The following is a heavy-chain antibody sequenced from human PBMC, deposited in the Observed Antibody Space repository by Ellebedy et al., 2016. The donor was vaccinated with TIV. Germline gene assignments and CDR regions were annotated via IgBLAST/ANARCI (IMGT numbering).Heavy chain of an antibody. CDR3: ASGDYGSSSPNF. Sequence: PGGSLRLSCAASGFTVSSNYMSWVRQAPGKGLEWVSIIYSGGNTYYTDSVKGRFTISRDNSKNTMYLQMSSLGAEETAVYYCASGDYGSSSPNFWGQGTLVTVSS. D-gene: IGHD6-6*01. V-gene: IGHV3-53*01. CDR1: GFTVSSNY. CDR2: IYSGGNT. J-gene: IGHJ4*02.